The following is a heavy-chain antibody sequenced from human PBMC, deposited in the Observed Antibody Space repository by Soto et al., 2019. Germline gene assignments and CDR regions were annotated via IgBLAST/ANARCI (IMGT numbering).Heavy chain of an antibody. J-gene: IGHJ3*02. Sequence: SETLSLTCTVSGGSISSYYWSWIRQPPGKGLEWIGYIYYSGSTNYNPSLKSRVTISVDTSKNQFSLKLSSVTAADTAVYYCGIRYGSGSYRAPGAFDIWGQGTMVTVSS. V-gene: IGHV4-59*01. CDR3: GIRYGSGSYRAPGAFDI. D-gene: IGHD3-10*01. CDR2: IYYSGST. CDR1: GGSISSYY.